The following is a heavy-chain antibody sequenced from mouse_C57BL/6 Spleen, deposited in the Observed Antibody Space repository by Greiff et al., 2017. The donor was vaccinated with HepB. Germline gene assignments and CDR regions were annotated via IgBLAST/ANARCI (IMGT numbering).Heavy chain of an antibody. CDR1: GYTFTSYW. CDR2: IDPSDSYT. J-gene: IGHJ3*01. V-gene: IGHV1-69*01. CDR3: ARGVYYDYDDGSWFAY. Sequence: QVQLKQPGAELVMPGASVKLSCKASGYTFTSYWMHWVKQRPGQGLEWIGEIDPSDSYTNYNQKFKGKSTLTVDKSSSTAYMQLSSLTSEDSAVYYCARGVYYDYDDGSWFAYWGQGTLVTVSA. D-gene: IGHD2-4*01.